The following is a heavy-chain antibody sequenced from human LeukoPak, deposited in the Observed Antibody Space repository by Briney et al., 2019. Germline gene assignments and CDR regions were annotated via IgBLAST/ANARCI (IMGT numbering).Heavy chain of an antibody. CDR2: IKQDGSKK. D-gene: IGHD4-17*01. J-gene: IGHJ3*01. CDR3: ARDRHGDYASDVFDF. Sequence: GGSLRLSCAASGFSFSSFWMTWVRQTPGEGLERVANIKQDGSKKHYVDSVKGRFTNCRDNAQNTLYLQMNSPRPEDTAVYYCARDRHGDYASDVFDFWGQGTMVTVSS. V-gene: IGHV3-7*01. CDR1: GFSFSSFW.